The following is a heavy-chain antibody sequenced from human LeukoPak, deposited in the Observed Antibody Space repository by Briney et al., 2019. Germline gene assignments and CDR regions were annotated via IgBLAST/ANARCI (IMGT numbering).Heavy chain of an antibody. Sequence: SGGSLRLSCAASGFPFSDYAMTWVRQAPGKGLEWVAAISPSASHRYYADFVGGRFTISRDNSKNTLDLQMSSLRAEDTAVYYCAKGGYSYPYYLDYWGQGTLVTVSS. CDR3: AKGGYSYPYYLDY. CDR2: ISPSASHR. CDR1: GFPFSDYA. V-gene: IGHV3-23*01. J-gene: IGHJ4*02. D-gene: IGHD5-18*01.